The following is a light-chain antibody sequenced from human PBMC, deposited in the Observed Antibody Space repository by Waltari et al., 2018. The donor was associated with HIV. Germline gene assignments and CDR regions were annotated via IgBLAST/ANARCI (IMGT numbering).Light chain of an antibody. CDR2: RNS. J-gene: IGLJ2*01. CDR3: AAWDDSLGGLL. Sequence: QSVLTQPPSASGTPGQRVTISCSGSSSNLGSNYVYWYQQLPGTAPKLLIYRNSQRPSGVPDRFSGSKSGTSASLAISGLRSEDEADYYCAAWDDSLGGLLFGGGTKLTVL. V-gene: IGLV1-47*01. CDR1: SSNLGSNY.